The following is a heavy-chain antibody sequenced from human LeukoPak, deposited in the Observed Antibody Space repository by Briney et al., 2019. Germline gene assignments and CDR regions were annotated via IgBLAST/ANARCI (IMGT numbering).Heavy chain of an antibody. CDR2: VDPEDGET. CDR1: GYTLTELS. D-gene: IGHD2-2*01. CDR3: ATVIVAAAMSGYYGMDV. V-gene: IGHV1-24*01. Sequence: ASVKVSCKVSGYTLTELSMHWVRQAPGKGLEWMGGVDPEDGETIYAQKFQGRVTMTGDTSTGTAYMELSSLRSEDTAVYYCATVIVAAAMSGYYGMDVWGQGTTVTVSS. J-gene: IGHJ6*02.